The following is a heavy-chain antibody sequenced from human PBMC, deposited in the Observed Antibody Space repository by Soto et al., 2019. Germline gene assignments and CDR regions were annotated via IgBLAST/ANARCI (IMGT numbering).Heavy chain of an antibody. D-gene: IGHD6-13*01. CDR3: ARGGGGRWYSGDY. Sequence: QVQLVQSGAEVKKPGASVKVSCKASGYTFTNYHIHWVRQATGQGLEWMGWMNPNSGDTGYPQKVRGRDPMTRYPSINAAYREVSGLRCGGLACEYWARGGGGRWYSGDYWGQGTLVTVSP. V-gene: IGHV1-8*01. J-gene: IGHJ4*02. CDR1: GYTFTNYH. CDR2: MNPNSGDT.